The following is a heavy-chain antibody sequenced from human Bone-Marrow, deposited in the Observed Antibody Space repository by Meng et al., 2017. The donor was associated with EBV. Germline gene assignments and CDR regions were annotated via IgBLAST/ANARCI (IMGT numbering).Heavy chain of an antibody. CDR2: ISYDGSNK. D-gene: IGHD2/OR15-2a*01. CDR3: ARDARFGGIIVYYFDY. Sequence: QVRLVGGGGGVVQPGWSLRLSCAASGFTFSSYAMHWVRQAPGKGLEWVAVISYDGSNKYYADSVKGRFSISRDNSKNTLYLQMNSLRAEDTAVYYCARDARFGGIIVYYFDYWGQGTLVTVSS. J-gene: IGHJ4*02. V-gene: IGHV3-30-3*01. CDR1: GFTFSSYA.